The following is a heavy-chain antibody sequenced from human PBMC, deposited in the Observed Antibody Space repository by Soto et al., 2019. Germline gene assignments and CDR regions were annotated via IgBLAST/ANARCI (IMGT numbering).Heavy chain of an antibody. D-gene: IGHD3-3*01. CDR2: ISYSGTT. CDR3: ARADFWRTFDY. CDR1: GGSVSSGNYY. Sequence: ETLSLTCTVSGGSVSSGNYYWSWIRQPPGKGLEWIGSISYSGTTTQNPSLKTRVTISVDTSKNQFSLKLSSVTAADTAVYYCARADFWRTFDYWGQGTLVTVSS. J-gene: IGHJ4*02. V-gene: IGHV4-61*01.